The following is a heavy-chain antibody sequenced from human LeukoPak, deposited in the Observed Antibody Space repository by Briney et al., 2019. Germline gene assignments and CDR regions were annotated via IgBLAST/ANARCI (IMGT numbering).Heavy chain of an antibody. CDR1: GFTFSSYA. J-gene: IGHJ5*02. CDR3: AKVRKPHYYDSSGYYYGGINWFDP. D-gene: IGHD3-22*01. V-gene: IGHV3-23*01. Sequence: PGGSLRLSCAASGFTFSSYAMSWVRQAPGKGLEWVSAISGSGGSTYYADSVKGRFTISRDNSKNTLYLQMNSLRAEDTAVYYCAKVRKPHYYDSSGYYYGGINWFDPWGQGTLVTVSS. CDR2: ISGSGGST.